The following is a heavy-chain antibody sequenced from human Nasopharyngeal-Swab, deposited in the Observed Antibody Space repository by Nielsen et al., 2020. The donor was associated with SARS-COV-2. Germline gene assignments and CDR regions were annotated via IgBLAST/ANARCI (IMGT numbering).Heavy chain of an antibody. CDR3: ARGAYYDSRGAFDI. V-gene: IGHV4-59*01. Sequence: GSLRLSCTVSGGSISSYYWSWIRQPPGKGLEWIGYIYYSGSTNYNPSLKSRVTISVDTSKNQFSLKLSSVTAADTAVYYCARGAYYDSRGAFDIWGQGTMVTVSS. D-gene: IGHD3-22*01. J-gene: IGHJ3*02. CDR2: IYYSGST. CDR1: GGSISSYY.